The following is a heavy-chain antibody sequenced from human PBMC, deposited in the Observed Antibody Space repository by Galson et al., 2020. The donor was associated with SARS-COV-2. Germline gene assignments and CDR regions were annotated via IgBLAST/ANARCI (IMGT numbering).Heavy chain of an antibody. CDR3: ASKHSGVYLYAFDI. CDR2: ISSSSSTI. Sequence: TGGSLRLSCAASGFSFSSYSMNWVRQAPGKGLEWVSYISSSSSTIYYADSVKGRFTISRDNAKNSLYLQMNSLRDEDTAVYYCASKHSGVYLYAFDIWGQGTMVTVSS. CDR1: GFSFSSYS. J-gene: IGHJ3*02. D-gene: IGHD1-26*01. V-gene: IGHV3-48*02.